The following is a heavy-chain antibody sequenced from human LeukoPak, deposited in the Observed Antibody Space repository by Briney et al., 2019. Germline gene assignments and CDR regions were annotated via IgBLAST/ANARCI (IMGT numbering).Heavy chain of an antibody. CDR1: GGSISINSYY. V-gene: IGHV4-39*01. CDR3: ARTKYHFDY. CDR2: LYYSGNS. J-gene: IGHJ4*02. Sequence: PSETLSLTCTVSGGSISINSYYWGWIRQPPGKGLEWIGSLYYSGNSYYNPSLKSRVTVSVDASKNRLSLKLSSVTAADTAVYYCARTKYHFDYWGQGTLVTVSS. D-gene: IGHD2-2*02.